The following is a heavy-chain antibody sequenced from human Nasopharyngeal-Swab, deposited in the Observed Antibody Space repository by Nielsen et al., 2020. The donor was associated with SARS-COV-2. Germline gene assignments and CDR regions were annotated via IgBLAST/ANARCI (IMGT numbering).Heavy chain of an antibody. J-gene: IGHJ4*02. CDR2: VSYDRADK. V-gene: IGHV3-30*03. Sequence: GESLQISCAASGFIFSAHGMHWVRQAPGKGLEWVAFVSYDRADKYYADSVKGRFTISRDNSRNTVYLQINSLRAEDTAVYFCARGNGSPTYFEYWGQGTLVTVSS. CDR1: GFIFSAHG. D-gene: IGHD1-26*01. CDR3: ARGNGSPTYFEY.